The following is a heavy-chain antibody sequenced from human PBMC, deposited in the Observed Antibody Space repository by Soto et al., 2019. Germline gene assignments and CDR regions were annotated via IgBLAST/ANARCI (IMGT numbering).Heavy chain of an antibody. Sequence: SETLSLTCTVSGGSMSPNYWSWIRQPPGKGLEWIGYMYYSGNTNYNPSLRSRVTMSVDTSKNQFSLKLSSVTAADTAVYYCARGGWYLDHCGQGTLVTVSS. CDR3: ARGGWYLDH. J-gene: IGHJ4*02. CDR1: GGSMSPNY. D-gene: IGHD6-19*01. V-gene: IGHV4-59*01. CDR2: MYYSGNT.